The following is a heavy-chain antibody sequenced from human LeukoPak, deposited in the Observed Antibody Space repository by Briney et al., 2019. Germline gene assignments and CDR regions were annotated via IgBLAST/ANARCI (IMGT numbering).Heavy chain of an antibody. D-gene: IGHD3-3*01. Sequence: ASVTVSCKASGYTFTGYYMHWVRQAPGQGLEWMGWINPNSGGTNYAQKFQGRVTMTRDTFISTAYMELSRLRSDDTAVYYCARDYDFWSGYDYWGQGTLVTVSS. J-gene: IGHJ4*02. CDR2: INPNSGGT. CDR1: GYTFTGYY. V-gene: IGHV1-2*02. CDR3: ARDYDFWSGYDY.